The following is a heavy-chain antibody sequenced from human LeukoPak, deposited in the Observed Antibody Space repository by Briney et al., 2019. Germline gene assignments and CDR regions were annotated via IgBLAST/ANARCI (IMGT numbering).Heavy chain of an antibody. CDR2: INHSGST. D-gene: IGHD4-17*01. CDR1: GGSFSGYY. CDR3: ARDKTTVTTGPSFDC. Sequence: SETLSLTCAVYGGSFSGYYWSWIRQPPGKGLEWIGEINHSGSTNYNPSLKSRVTISVDTSKNQFSLKLSSVTAADTAVYYCARDKTTVTTGPSFDCWGQGTLVTVSS. V-gene: IGHV4-34*01. J-gene: IGHJ4*02.